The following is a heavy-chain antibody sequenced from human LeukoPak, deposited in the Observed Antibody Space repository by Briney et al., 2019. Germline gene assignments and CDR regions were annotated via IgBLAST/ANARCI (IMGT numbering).Heavy chain of an antibody. D-gene: IGHD3-3*01. CDR3: ARGLSGYYY. V-gene: IGHV4-34*01. CDR2: INHSGST. CDR1: GFTFSNYC. J-gene: IGHJ4*02. Sequence: GSLRLSCAASGFTFSNYCINWVRQAPGKGLEWIGEINHSGSTNYNPSLKSRVTISVDTSKNQFSLKLSSVTAADTAVYYCARGLSGYYYWGQGTLVTVSS.